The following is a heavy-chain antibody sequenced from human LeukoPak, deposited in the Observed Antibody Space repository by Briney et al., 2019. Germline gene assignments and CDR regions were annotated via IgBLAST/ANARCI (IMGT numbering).Heavy chain of an antibody. CDR2: ISASGSAT. Sequence: PGGSLRLSCAASGFIFSNYGMNWVRQAPGKGLEWVAAISASGSATSYADSVKGRFTISRDNSKNTLYLQMNSLRAEDTAVYYCARGPLYYYYYGMDVWGQGTTVTVSS. V-gene: IGHV3-23*01. CDR1: GFIFSNYG. J-gene: IGHJ6*02. CDR3: ARGPLYYYYYGMDV.